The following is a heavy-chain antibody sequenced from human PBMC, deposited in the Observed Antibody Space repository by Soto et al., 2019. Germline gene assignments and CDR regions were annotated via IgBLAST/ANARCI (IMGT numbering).Heavy chain of an antibody. CDR3: ASTYYDFWSGYYTWSGESIYAFDI. CDR2: IWYDGSNK. Sequence: QVQLVESGGGVVQPGRSLRLSCAASGFTFSSYGMHWVRQAPGKGLEWVAVIWYDGSNKYYADSVKGRFTISRDNSKNTLYLQMNSLRAEDTAVYYCASTYYDFWSGYYTWSGESIYAFDIWGQGTMVTVSS. D-gene: IGHD3-3*01. CDR1: GFTFSSYG. V-gene: IGHV3-33*01. J-gene: IGHJ3*02.